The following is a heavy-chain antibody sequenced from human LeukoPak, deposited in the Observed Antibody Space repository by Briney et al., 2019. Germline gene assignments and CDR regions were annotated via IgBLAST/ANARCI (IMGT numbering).Heavy chain of an antibody. V-gene: IGHV1-18*01. J-gene: IGHJ4*02. CDR2: ISTYNGDT. CDR3: ARHYYGSGNFYLGY. Sequence: GASVKVSRKASGYTFASYGISWVRQAPGQGLEWLGWISTYNGDTNYAQKLQGRVTMTTDTSTSTAYMELRSLRSDDTAVYYCARHYYGSGNFYLGYWGQGTLVTVSS. CDR1: GYTFASYG. D-gene: IGHD3-10*01.